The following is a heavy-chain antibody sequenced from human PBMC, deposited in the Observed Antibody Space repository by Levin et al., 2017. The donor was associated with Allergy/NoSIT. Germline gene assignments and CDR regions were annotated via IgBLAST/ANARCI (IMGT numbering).Heavy chain of an antibody. CDR3: ARKSSLIVGDTGDLDY. Sequence: PGGSLRLSCVASGFTFSSYEMTWVRQAPGKGLEWISYISHGGSATNYADSVKGRFTISRDDARNSVYLQMNSLRAEDTAVYYCARKSSLIVGDTGDLDYWGQGTLVTVSS. J-gene: IGHJ4*02. D-gene: IGHD1-26*01. CDR1: GFTFSSYE. CDR2: ISHGGSAT. V-gene: IGHV3-48*03.